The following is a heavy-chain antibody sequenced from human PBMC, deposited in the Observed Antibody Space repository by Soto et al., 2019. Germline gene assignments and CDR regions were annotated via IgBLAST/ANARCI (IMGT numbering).Heavy chain of an antibody. J-gene: IGHJ4*02. CDR1: GFTFSNAW. D-gene: IGHD6-19*01. CDR2: IKSKTDGGTT. CDR3: TISDPSETFDY. Sequence: GSLRLSCAASGFTFSNAWMSWVRQAPGKGLEWVGRIKSKTDGGTTDYAAPVKGRFTISRDDSKNTLYLQMNSLKTEDTAVYYCTISDPSETFDYWGQGTLVTVSS. V-gene: IGHV3-15*01.